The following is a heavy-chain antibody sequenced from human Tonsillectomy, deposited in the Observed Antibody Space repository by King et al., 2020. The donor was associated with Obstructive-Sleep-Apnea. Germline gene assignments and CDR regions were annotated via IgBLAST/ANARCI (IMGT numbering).Heavy chain of an antibody. Sequence: VQLVESGGGLVQPGGSLRLSCAASGFTFSCYSMNWVRQAPGKGLEWVSYISSSGSTIYYADSVKGRLTISRDNAKNSLYLQMNSLRAEDTAVYYCARERQSAAGVAFDIWGQGTMVTVSS. CDR3: ARERQSAAGVAFDI. D-gene: IGHD3-3*01. CDR2: ISSSGSTI. J-gene: IGHJ3*02. V-gene: IGHV3-48*04. CDR1: GFTFSCYS.